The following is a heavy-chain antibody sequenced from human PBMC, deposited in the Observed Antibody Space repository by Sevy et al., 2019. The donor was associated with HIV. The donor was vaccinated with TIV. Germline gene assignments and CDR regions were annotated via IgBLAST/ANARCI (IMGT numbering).Heavy chain of an antibody. J-gene: IGHJ6*02. V-gene: IGHV1-69*13. Sequence: ASVKVSCKASGGTFSSFALSWVRQAPGQGLEWMGGIIPIFGTTKYAQKFQGRVTIIADESTSTAYMELSSLGSEDTAVYYCARPSYASGRGYQNYFYYYGMDDWGPGTTVTVSS. CDR1: GGTFSSFA. D-gene: IGHD3-10*01. CDR2: IIPIFGTT. CDR3: ARPSYASGRGYQNYFYYYGMDD.